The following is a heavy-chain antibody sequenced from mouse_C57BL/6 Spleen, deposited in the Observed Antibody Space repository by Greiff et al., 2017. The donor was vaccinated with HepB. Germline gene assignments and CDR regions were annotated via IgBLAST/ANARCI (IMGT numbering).Heavy chain of an antibody. J-gene: IGHJ3*01. CDR1: GYTFTSYW. Sequence: QVQLQQSGAELAKPGASVKLSCKASGYTFTSYWMQWVKQRPGQGLEWIGEIDPSDSYTNYNQKFKGKATLTVDTSASTAYMQLSSLTSEDSAVYYCARSPGKEGAWFAYWGQGTLVTVSA. V-gene: IGHV1-50*01. CDR3: ARSPGKEGAWFAY. CDR2: IDPSDSYT.